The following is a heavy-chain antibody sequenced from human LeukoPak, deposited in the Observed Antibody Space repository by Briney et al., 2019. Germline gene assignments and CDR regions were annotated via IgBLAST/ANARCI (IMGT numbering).Heavy chain of an antibody. Sequence: PGGSLRLSCAASDFTFSFYWMTWVRQAPGEGLEWVANILPDGSEKYYLDSVKGRFTISRDNSKNTVYLQMNSLRAEDTAVYYCAKDRLPDGVWSIDYWGQGTLVTVSS. J-gene: IGHJ4*02. CDR2: ILPDGSEK. CDR3: AKDRLPDGVWSIDY. V-gene: IGHV3-7*03. CDR1: DFTFSFYW. D-gene: IGHD2-8*02.